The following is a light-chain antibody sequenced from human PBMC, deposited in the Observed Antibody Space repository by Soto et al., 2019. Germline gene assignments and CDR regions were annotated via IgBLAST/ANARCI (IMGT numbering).Light chain of an antibody. CDR3: QQLNSRPLT. CDR2: AAS. J-gene: IGKJ4*01. V-gene: IGKV1-9*01. CDR1: QGISRS. Sequence: DIQLTQSPSFLSASVGDRVIITCRASQGISRSLAWYQQSPGKAPKLLIYAASILHSGVPSRFSGSGFGTEFTLTISSLQPEDFASYYCQQLNSRPLTFGGRTRVEIK.